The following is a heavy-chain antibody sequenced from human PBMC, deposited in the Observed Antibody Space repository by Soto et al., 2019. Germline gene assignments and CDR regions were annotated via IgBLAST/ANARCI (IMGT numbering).Heavy chain of an antibody. CDR3: ARGGDWMRN. CDR1: GESFSGYY. V-gene: IGHV4-34*01. D-gene: IGHD2-21*02. J-gene: IGHJ4*02. CDR2: INHSGST. Sequence: QVQLQQWGAGLLKPSETLSLTCAVYGESFSGYYWSWIRQPQGKGLEWIGEINHSGSTNYNPSLKSRVTISIDTSKNQFSLKLSSVTAADTAIYYCARGGDWMRNWGQGTLVTVSS.